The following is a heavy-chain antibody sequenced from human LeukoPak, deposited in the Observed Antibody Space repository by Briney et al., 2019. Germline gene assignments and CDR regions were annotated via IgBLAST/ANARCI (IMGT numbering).Heavy chain of an antibody. Sequence: GGPLRLSCAASGFTFSSYAMHWVRQAPGKGLGWVAVISYDGSNKYYADSVKGRFTISRDNSKNTLYLQMSSLRAEDTAVYYCARDHSSSPGRGEYYYMDVWGKGATVTVSS. CDR3: ARDHSSSPGRGEYYYMDV. CDR1: GFTFSSYA. CDR2: ISYDGSNK. J-gene: IGHJ6*03. D-gene: IGHD6-6*01. V-gene: IGHV3-30-3*01.